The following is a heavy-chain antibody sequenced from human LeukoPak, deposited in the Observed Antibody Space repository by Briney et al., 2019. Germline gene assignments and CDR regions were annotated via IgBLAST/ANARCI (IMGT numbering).Heavy chain of an antibody. CDR1: GFTFSSYA. D-gene: IGHD6-6*01. V-gene: IGHV3-21*01. CDR3: ARDMSPGEYSSSPSPDY. Sequence: GGSLRLSCAASGFTFSSYAMHWVRQAPGKGLEWVSSISSSSSYIYYADSVKGRFTISRDNAKNSLYLQMNSLRAEDTAVYYCARDMSPGEYSSSPSPDYWGQGTLVTVSS. CDR2: ISSSSSYI. J-gene: IGHJ4*02.